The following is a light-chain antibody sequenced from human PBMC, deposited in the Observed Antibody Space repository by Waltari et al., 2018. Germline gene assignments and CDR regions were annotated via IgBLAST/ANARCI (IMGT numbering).Light chain of an antibody. Sequence: QSVLTQPPSMSGAPGQKVTIPCTGGSSNFGAGDDVHWYQQFPGTAPKLLIFGHTNRPPGVPGRFSGSQSGTSASLAIAGPQSEDDAVYYCQSFDSSLSASVFGGGTKLTVL. V-gene: IGLV1-40*01. J-gene: IGLJ3*02. CDR1: SSNFGAGDD. CDR3: QSFDSSLSASV. CDR2: GHT.